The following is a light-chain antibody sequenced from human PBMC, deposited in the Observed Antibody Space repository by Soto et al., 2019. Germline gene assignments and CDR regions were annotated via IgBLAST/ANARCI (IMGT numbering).Light chain of an antibody. V-gene: IGLV3-21*04. CDR3: QVWDSSSDAGV. J-gene: IGLJ2*01. Sequence: SYELTQPPSVSEAPGKTARITCGGNNIGSKSVHWYQQKPGQAPVLVIYYDSDRPSGIPERFSGSNSGNTATLTISRVEAGDEADYYCQVWDSSSDAGVFGGGTKLTVL. CDR1: NIGSKS. CDR2: YDS.